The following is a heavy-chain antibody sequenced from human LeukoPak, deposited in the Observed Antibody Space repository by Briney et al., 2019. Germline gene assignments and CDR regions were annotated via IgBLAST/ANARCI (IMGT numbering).Heavy chain of an antibody. CDR3: ARRDSVGSNAFDI. CDR2: IYYSGST. Sequence: SETLSLTCTVSGGSISSYYWSWIRQPPGKGLEWIGYIYYSGSTFYNPSLKSRVAISVDTSKNQFSLKLTSVTAADTAVYYCARRDSVGSNAFDIWGQGTMVTVSS. CDR1: GGSISSYY. D-gene: IGHD3-10*01. V-gene: IGHV4-59*08. J-gene: IGHJ3*02.